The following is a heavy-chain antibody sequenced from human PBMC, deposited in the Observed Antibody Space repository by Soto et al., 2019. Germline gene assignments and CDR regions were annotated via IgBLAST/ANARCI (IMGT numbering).Heavy chain of an antibody. Sequence: PGXSLGLSCTASGGTFSSHAMHWVSPAQSGGLEWVAVISYDGSSKYYADSVKGRFTISRDNSKNTLYLQMNSLRTEDTAVYYCASDDYYDTSGSNQPYYVDDWGQGMLVTVSS. CDR1: GGTFSSHA. CDR2: ISYDGSSK. CDR3: ASDDYYDTSGSNQPYYVDD. V-gene: IGHV3-30-3*01. J-gene: IGHJ4*02. D-gene: IGHD3-22*01.